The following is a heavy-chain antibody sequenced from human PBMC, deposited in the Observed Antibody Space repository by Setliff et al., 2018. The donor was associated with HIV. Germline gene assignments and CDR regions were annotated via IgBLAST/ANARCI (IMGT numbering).Heavy chain of an antibody. J-gene: IGHJ3*02. V-gene: IGHV3-30*04. CDR2: ISYDGNIK. D-gene: IGHD3-22*01. CDR3: ARDPTYYFDSSGPYDAFDI. CDR1: GFTFSTSA. Sequence: GGSLRLSCAASGFTFSTSAMHWVRQAPGKGLEWVAVISYDGNIKYYADSVKGRFTISRDNPKTTLYVQMNSLRAEDTAVYYCARDPTYYFDSSGPYDAFDIWGQGTMVTVSS.